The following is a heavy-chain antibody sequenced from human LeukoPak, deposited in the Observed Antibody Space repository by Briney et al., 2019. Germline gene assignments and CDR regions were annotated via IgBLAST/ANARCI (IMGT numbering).Heavy chain of an antibody. D-gene: IGHD5-18*01. Sequence: GSLRLSCAASGFTFSNAWMSWVRQAPGKGLEWVGRIKSKTDGGTTDYAAPVKGRFTISRDDSKNTLYLQMNSLKTEDTAVYYCTTGGYSYGSTPKGYWGQGTLVTVSS. CDR1: GFTFSNAW. J-gene: IGHJ4*02. CDR3: TTGGYSYGSTPKGY. CDR2: IKSKTDGGTT. V-gene: IGHV3-15*01.